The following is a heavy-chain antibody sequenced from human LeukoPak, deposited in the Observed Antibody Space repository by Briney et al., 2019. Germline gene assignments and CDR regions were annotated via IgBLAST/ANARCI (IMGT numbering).Heavy chain of an antibody. CDR2: IYYSGST. D-gene: IGHD3-10*01. CDR1: GGSISSYY. Sequence: SETLSLTCTVSGGSISSYYWSWIRQPPGKGLAGIGYIYYSGSTNYNPSLKSRVTISVDTSKNQFSLKLSSVTAADTAVYYCARKVMVRGVIIFDYWGQGTLVTVSS. CDR3: ARKVMVRGVIIFDY. J-gene: IGHJ4*02. V-gene: IGHV4-59*01.